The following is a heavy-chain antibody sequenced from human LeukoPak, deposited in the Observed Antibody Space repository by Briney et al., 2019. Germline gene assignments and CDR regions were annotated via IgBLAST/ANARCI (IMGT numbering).Heavy chain of an antibody. V-gene: IGHV1-18*01. CDR1: GYTFTSYG. Sequence: ASVKVSCKASGYTFTSYGISWVRQAPGQGLEWMRWISAYNGNTNYAQKLQGRVTMTTDTSTSTAYMELRSLRSDDTAVYYCARSLNHPYCGGDCFGYYWGQGTLVTVSS. D-gene: IGHD2-21*02. J-gene: IGHJ4*02. CDR2: ISAYNGNT. CDR3: ARSLNHPYCGGDCFGYY.